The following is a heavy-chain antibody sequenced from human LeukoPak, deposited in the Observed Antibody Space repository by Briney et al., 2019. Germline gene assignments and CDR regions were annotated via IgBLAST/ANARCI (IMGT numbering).Heavy chain of an antibody. CDR2: IGIPGDT. Sequence: GGSLRLSCVTSGFTFSGYDMHWVRQATGKGLEWVAGIGIPGDTYYPGSVKGRFTISRENAKNSFYLQMNSLRAEDTAVYYCARAHVAAGLAFDIWGQGTMVTVSS. CDR3: ARAHVAAGLAFDI. CDR1: GFTFSGYD. D-gene: IGHD6-25*01. V-gene: IGHV3-13*01. J-gene: IGHJ3*02.